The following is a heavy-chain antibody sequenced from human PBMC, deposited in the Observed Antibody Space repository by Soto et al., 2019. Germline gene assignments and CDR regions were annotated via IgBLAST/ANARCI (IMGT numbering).Heavy chain of an antibody. V-gene: IGHV1-8*01. J-gene: IGHJ4*02. Sequence: ASVKVSCKASGYTFTSYDINWVRQATGQGLEWMGWMNPNSGNTGYAQKFQGRVTMTRNTSISTAYMDLSSLRSEDTAVYYCARRRNSGGLINENFDYWSRGTLVTVSS. CDR2: MNPNSGNT. CDR1: GYTFTSYD. CDR3: ARRRNSGGLINENFDY. D-gene: IGHD6-19*01.